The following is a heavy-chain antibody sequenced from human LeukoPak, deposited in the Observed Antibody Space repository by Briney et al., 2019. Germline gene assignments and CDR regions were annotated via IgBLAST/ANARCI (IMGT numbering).Heavy chain of an antibody. J-gene: IGHJ6*02. V-gene: IGHV3-66*01. CDR3: ARAGIAAAGTYYYYAMDV. CDR2: IYSGGST. Sequence: GGSLRLSCAASGFTVSTNYMSWVRQAPGKGLEWVSVIYSGGSTYYADCVTGRFTISRDNSKNTLYLQINSLRAEDTAVYYCARAGIAAAGTYYYYAMDVWGQGTTVTVSS. CDR1: GFTVSTNY. D-gene: IGHD6-13*01.